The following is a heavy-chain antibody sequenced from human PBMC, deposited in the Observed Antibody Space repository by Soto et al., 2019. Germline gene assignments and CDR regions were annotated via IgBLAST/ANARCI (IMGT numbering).Heavy chain of an antibody. D-gene: IGHD3-22*01. V-gene: IGHV3-74*01. Sequence: GGSLRLSCAASGFTFTKYFMHWVRQVPGKGLVWVSRISSDGSSTSYADSVKGRFTISRDNAKNTLYLQMNSLRAEDTAAYYCARYHYDSSGYYYLDYWGQGALATVSS. CDR2: ISSDGSST. CDR1: GFTFTKYF. J-gene: IGHJ4*02. CDR3: ARYHYDSSGYYYLDY.